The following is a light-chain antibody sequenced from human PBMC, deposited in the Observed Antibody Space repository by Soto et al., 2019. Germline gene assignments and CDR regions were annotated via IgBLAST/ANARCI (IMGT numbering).Light chain of an antibody. V-gene: IGKV1-5*01. CDR2: DAS. CDR3: QQYFTSPLT. Sequence: IKMTQSPSTLSASVGDRVTITCRASQSISSWLAWYQQKPGRAPKVLIYDASNLESGVPSRFSGSGSGTEFTLTINSLQPDDFATYSCQQYFTSPLTFGGGTKVDIK. J-gene: IGKJ4*01. CDR1: QSISSW.